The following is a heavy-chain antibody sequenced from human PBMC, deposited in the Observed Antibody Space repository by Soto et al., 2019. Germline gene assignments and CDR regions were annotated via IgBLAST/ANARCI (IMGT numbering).Heavy chain of an antibody. Sequence: QVQLVQSGAEVKKPGSSVKVSCKSSGGTFSNYGFSWVRQAPGQGLECMGVIVPIFGAEHPQKFQGRVTITADESQNTVVMELRGVGAEDTAVYYCARGGSDYEGSGYYQGHVWGQGTTVTVSS. J-gene: IGHJ6*02. D-gene: IGHD3-22*01. CDR2: IVPIFGA. CDR3: ARGGSDYEGSGYYQGHV. CDR1: GGTFSNYG. V-gene: IGHV1-69*12.